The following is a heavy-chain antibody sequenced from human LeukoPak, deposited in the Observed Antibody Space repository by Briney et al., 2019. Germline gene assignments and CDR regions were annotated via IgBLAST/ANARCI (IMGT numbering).Heavy chain of an antibody. Sequence: GGSLRLSCAASGFTFSSYGMHWVRQAPGKGLEWVAVIWYDGSNKYYVDSVKGRFTISRDNSKNTLYLQMNSLRDEDTAVYYCARATYYDILTGYYSGVGYWGQGTLVTVSS. CDR2: IWYDGSNK. J-gene: IGHJ4*02. CDR3: ARATYYDILTGYYSGVGY. D-gene: IGHD3-9*01. CDR1: GFTFSSYG. V-gene: IGHV3-33*01.